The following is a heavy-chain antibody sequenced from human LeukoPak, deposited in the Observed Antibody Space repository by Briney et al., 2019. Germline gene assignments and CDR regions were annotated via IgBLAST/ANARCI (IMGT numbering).Heavy chain of an antibody. D-gene: IGHD6-6*01. Sequence: PGGSLRLSCAASGFTFSSYSMNWVRQAPGKGLEWVSSISSSSSYIYYADSVKGRFTISRDNAKNSLYLQMNTLRAEDTAVYYCAKDHGIEVRRGAFDFWGQGTLVTVSS. CDR2: ISSSSSYI. CDR3: AKDHGIEVRRGAFDF. V-gene: IGHV3-21*04. J-gene: IGHJ4*02. CDR1: GFTFSSYS.